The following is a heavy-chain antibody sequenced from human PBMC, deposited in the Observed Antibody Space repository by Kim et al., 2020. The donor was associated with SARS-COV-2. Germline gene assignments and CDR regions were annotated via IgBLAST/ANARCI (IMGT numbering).Heavy chain of an antibody. J-gene: IGHJ6*02. CDR3: ARDLDSSSSGGENYYYGMDV. D-gene: IGHD6-6*01. V-gene: IGHV3-33*01. CDR2: IWYDGSNK. Sequence: GGSLRLSCAASGFTFSSYGMHWVRQAPGKGLEWVAVIWYDGSNKYYADSVKGRFTISRDNSKNTLYLQMNSLRAEDTAVYYCARDLDSSSSGGENYYYGMDVWGQGTTVTVSS. CDR1: GFTFSSYG.